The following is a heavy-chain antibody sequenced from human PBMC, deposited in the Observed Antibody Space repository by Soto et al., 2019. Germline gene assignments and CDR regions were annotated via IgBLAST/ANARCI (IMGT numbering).Heavy chain of an antibody. CDR3: ARELVSSGLNPGAALDY. Sequence: EVQLVESGGGLVQPGGSLRLSCAASGFTFSSYTMNWVRQAPGKGLEWVSYISSSSSTIYYADSVKGRFTISRDNAKNSRYLQTISLRDEDTAVYYSARELVSSGLNPGAALDYWGQGALVTVSS. CDR1: GFTFSSYT. D-gene: IGHD6-19*01. CDR2: ISSSSSTI. V-gene: IGHV3-48*02. J-gene: IGHJ4*02.